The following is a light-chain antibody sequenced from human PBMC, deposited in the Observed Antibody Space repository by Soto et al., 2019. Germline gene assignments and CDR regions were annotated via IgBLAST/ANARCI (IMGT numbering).Light chain of an antibody. CDR3: CSYAGSYTLV. CDR1: SSDVGSYNS. V-gene: IGLV2-11*01. J-gene: IGLJ2*01. Sequence: QSALTQPRSVSGSPGQSVTISCTGTSSDVGSYNSVSWYQQHPGKAPKLMIYDVSKRPSGVPDRFSGSKSGNTASLTISGLQAEDEDDYYCCSYAGSYTLVFGGGTKLTVL. CDR2: DVS.